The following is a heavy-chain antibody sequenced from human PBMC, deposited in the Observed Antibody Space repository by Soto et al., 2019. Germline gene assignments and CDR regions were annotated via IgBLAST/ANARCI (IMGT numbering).Heavy chain of an antibody. Sequence: LRLSCVAPGFTFNDYYMSWIREAPGKGLEWLSYISVTSAYTNYAESVRGRFTISRDNAQNSLYLQMNSLRAEDTALYYCAITPRSSYGPFDYWGRGTLVTVYS. CDR3: AITPRSSYGPFDY. CDR2: ISVTSAYT. D-gene: IGHD5-18*01. V-gene: IGHV3-11*06. J-gene: IGHJ4*02. CDR1: GFTFNDYY.